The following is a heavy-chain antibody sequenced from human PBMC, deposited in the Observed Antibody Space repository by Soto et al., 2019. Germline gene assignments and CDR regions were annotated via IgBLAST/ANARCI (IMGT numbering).Heavy chain of an antibody. CDR3: ARDAFNLLEMATSAFDY. Sequence: QITLKESGPTLVKPTQTLTLTCTFSGFSLSTSGVGVGWIRQPPGKALEWLALIYWDDDKRYSPSLKSRLTITKDTSKIQVVLTMTNMDPVDTATYYCARDAFNLLEMATSAFDYWGQGTLVTVSS. D-gene: IGHD5-12*01. V-gene: IGHV2-5*02. CDR2: IYWDDDK. CDR1: GFSLSTSGVG. J-gene: IGHJ4*02.